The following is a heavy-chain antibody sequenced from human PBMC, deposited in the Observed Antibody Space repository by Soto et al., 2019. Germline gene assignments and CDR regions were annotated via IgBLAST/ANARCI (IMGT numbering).Heavy chain of an antibody. CDR3: AKGPRAPPPHDYGMDV. V-gene: IGHV3-23*01. CDR2: ISGSGGST. J-gene: IGHJ6*02. CDR1: GFTFSSYV. Sequence: EVQLLESGGGLVQPGGPLRLSCAASGFTFSSYVMNWVRQPPGKGLEWVSGISGSGGSTYYADSVKGRFTISRDNSKNTLYLQMNSLRAEDTAVYYCAKGPRAPPPHDYGMDVWGQGTTVTVSS.